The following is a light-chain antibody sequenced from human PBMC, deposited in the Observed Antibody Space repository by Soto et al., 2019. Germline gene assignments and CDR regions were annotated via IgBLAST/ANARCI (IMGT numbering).Light chain of an antibody. Sequence: DILLTQSPSSLSASVGDRFTITCRASQNINTYLHWYQQKPGRAPNLLISGASVLLSGVPSRFVGSGSGTEFTLTVTSLQPDDFATYYCQQTYNTPRTFGQGTNVEAK. CDR3: QQTYNTPRT. J-gene: IGKJ1*01. V-gene: IGKV1-39*01. CDR1: QNINTY. CDR2: GAS.